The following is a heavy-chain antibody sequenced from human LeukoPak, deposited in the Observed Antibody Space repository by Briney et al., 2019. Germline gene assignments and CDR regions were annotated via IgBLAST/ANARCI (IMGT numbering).Heavy chain of an antibody. J-gene: IGHJ4*02. Sequence: PSETLSLTCTVSGGSISTITYYWGWIRQPPGKGLEWVGHMYYRGNTFYNPSLKSRVTISVDTSKNQFSLKLSSVTAADTAVYYCARDHDYVWGSYRYFDYWGQGTLVTVSS. D-gene: IGHD3-16*02. V-gene: IGHV4-39*07. CDR2: MYYRGNT. CDR1: GGSISTITYY. CDR3: ARDHDYVWGSYRYFDY.